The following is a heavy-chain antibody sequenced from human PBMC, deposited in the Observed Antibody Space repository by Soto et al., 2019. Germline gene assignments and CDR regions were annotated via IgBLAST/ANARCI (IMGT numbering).Heavy chain of an antibody. V-gene: IGHV3-30*04. Sequence: PGGSLRLSCAASRFTFSRYAMHWARQAPGKGLEWVAVISYDGRQKHYVDSVKGRFTISTDESDNTLYLQMNSLRPEDTAIYYCAKDAYFDTYYFDPWGQGTLVTVSS. J-gene: IGHJ4*02. CDR3: AKDAYFDTYYFDP. CDR2: ISYDGRQK. CDR1: RFTFSRYA. D-gene: IGHD3-9*01.